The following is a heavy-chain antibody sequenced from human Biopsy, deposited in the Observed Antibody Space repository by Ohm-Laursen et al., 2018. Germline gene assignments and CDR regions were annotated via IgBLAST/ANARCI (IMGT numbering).Heavy chain of an antibody. D-gene: IGHD6-19*01. J-gene: IGHJ2*01. CDR2: IWYDGTNE. V-gene: IGHV3-33*04. Sequence: SLRLSCSASGFTFGHYAMHWVRQAPGKGLEWIPLIWYDGTNEDYADSVKGRFTISRDNSKNTLYLQINTLTLEDTAFYYCARGLSSGWYGYFDVWGRGTLVTVSS. CDR3: ARGLSSGWYGYFDV. CDR1: GFTFGHYA.